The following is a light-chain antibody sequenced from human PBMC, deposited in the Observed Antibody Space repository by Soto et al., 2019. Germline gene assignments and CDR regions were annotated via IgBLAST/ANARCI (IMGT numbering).Light chain of an antibody. V-gene: IGLV2-11*01. CDR3: QSYDSSLSVV. Sequence: QSALTQPRSVSGSPGQSVTISCTGTNNDIGVYNFVSWYQQHPGKAPKLIIYDVTARPSGVPDRFSGSKSGTTASLTISGLQGEDEADYYCQSYDSSLSVVFGGGTKLTVL. CDR2: DVT. J-gene: IGLJ2*01. CDR1: NNDIGVYNF.